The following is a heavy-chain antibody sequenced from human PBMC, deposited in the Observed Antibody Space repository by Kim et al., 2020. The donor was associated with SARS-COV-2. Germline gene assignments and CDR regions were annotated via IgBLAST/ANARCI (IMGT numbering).Heavy chain of an antibody. J-gene: IGHJ5*02. D-gene: IGHD5-18*01. CDR2: T. CDR3: AKNPGYTTTSES. Sequence: TYYADFVKGRFNISRSNSKNTLYFEMKYLGAEDTAIYYCAKNPGYTTTSESWGQRTLVTVSS. V-gene: IGHV3-23*01.